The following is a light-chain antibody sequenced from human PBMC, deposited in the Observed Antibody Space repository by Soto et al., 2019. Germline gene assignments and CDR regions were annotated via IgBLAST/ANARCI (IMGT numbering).Light chain of an antibody. CDR2: EVR. V-gene: IGLV2-14*01. CDR1: MRDIGAYNL. Sequence: QSALTQPASVSGSPGQSIIIFCAGTMRDIGAYNLVSWYQQHPGRAPQLIIYEVRNRPSGSSFRFSGSKSGNTASLTISGLQAEDEADYYCSSFTSRSSLIFGGGTKVTVL. CDR3: SSFTSRSSLI. J-gene: IGLJ2*01.